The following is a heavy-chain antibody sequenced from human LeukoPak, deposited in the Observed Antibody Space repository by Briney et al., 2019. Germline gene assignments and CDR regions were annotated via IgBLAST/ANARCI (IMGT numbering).Heavy chain of an antibody. CDR3: AREVNFVTTSSDAFDM. CDR1: GVSISSGDYF. J-gene: IGHJ3*02. D-gene: IGHD4-17*01. CDR2: IYHSGSA. Sequence: PSETLSLTCDVSGVSISSGDYFWSWIRQPPGKGLEWIGYIYHSGSAHYNPSLKSRVTISIDTSKNQFSLVVSSVTAADTAVYYCAREVNFVTTSSDAFDMWGQGTMVTVAS. V-gene: IGHV4-30-4*08.